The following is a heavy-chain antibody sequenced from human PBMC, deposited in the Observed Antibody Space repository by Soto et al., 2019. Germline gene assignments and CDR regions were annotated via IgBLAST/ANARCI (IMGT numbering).Heavy chain of an antibody. J-gene: IGHJ3*02. D-gene: IGHD3-3*01. CDR2: IYYSGST. V-gene: IGHV4-59*01. CDR3: ASQPYYDFWSGPIDAFDI. CDR1: GGSISSYY. Sequence: SETLSLTCTVSGGSISSYYWSWIRQPPGKGLEWIGYIYYSGSTNYNPSLKSRVTISVDTSKNQFSLKLSSVTAADTAVYYCASQPYYDFWSGPIDAFDIWGQGTMVTVSS.